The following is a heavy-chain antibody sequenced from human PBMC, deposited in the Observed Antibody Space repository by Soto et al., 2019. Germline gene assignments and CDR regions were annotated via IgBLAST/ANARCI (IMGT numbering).Heavy chain of an antibody. J-gene: IGHJ3*02. CDR2: INSDGSST. CDR3: AVIPRPGDGFDI. CDR1: GFTFSSYW. Sequence: GGSLRLSCAASGFTFSSYWMHWVRQAPGKGLVWVSRINSDGSSTTYADSVKGRFTISRDNAKNTLYLQRNSLRAEDTAVFYCAVIPRPGDGFDIWGQGTMVTVSS. D-gene: IGHD3-22*01. V-gene: IGHV3-74*01.